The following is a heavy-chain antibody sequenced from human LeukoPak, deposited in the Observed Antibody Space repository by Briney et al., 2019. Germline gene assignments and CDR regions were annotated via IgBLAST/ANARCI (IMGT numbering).Heavy chain of an antibody. J-gene: IGHJ6*02. CDR3: ARAHNYYYYGMDV. Sequence: GGSLRLSCAASGSTFSDYYMSWIRQAPGKGLEWVSYISSSGSTIYYADSVKGRFTISRDNAKNSLYLQMNSLRAEDTAVYYCARAHNYYYYGMDVWGQGTTVTVSS. CDR2: ISSSGSTI. V-gene: IGHV3-11*01. CDR1: GSTFSDYY.